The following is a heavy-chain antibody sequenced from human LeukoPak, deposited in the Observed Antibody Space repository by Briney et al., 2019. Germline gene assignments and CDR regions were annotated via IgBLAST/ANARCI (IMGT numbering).Heavy chain of an antibody. V-gene: IGHV4-34*01. CDR3: ARATYYDYVWGSYRYKTRFDY. D-gene: IGHD3-16*02. CDR1: GDSIIGYY. Sequence: SETLSLTCSVSGDSIIGYYWSWIRQPPGKGLEWIGEINHSGSTNYNPSLKSRVTISVDTSKNQFSLKLSSVTAADTAVYYCARATYYDYVWGSYRYKTRFDYWGQGTLVTVSS. J-gene: IGHJ4*02. CDR2: INHSGST.